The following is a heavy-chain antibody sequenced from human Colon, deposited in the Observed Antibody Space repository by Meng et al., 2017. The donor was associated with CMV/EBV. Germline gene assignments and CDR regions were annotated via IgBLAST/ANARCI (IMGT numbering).Heavy chain of an antibody. J-gene: IGHJ4*02. D-gene: IGHD3-3*01. CDR3: ARDLWSGSSDYFDY. CDR2: INPKSGDT. Sequence: QGPRVQPGGEVNKPGVSVKCSCTSMGNTVTVCYIQCVRQAPGQVLEWIGWINPKSGDTVYEHKFQGRVTMTRDTYIITVDMDLNSLRSDDTAVYFCARDLWSGSSDYFDYWGQGTLVTVSS. CDR1: GNTVTVCY. V-gene: IGHV1-2*07.